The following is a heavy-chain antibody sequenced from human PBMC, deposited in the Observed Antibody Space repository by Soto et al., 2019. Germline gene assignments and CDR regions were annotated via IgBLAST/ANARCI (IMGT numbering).Heavy chain of an antibody. J-gene: IGHJ5*02. CDR2: ISSSSSTI. Sequence: EVQLVESGGGLVQPGGSLRLSCPASGFTFSSYDMNWVRQAPGKGLELVSYISSSSSTIYYADSVKGRFTISRDYAKNSRDLQMNSLRAEDTAVYYCAGHGGQWLNWFDPWGQGILVTVSS. CDR1: GFTFSSYD. CDR3: AGHGGQWLNWFDP. V-gene: IGHV3-48*01. D-gene: IGHD6-19*01.